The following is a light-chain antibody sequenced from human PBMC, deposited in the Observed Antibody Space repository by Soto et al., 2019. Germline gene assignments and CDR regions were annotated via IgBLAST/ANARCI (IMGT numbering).Light chain of an antibody. CDR3: QQYTNWPRT. J-gene: IGKJ1*01. Sequence: VLTQSPVTLSASPGKEATLSCRASQTVGFHLAWYQQKPGQAPRLLIYGASTRATGIPDRFSGSGFGTEFTLTISSLQSADFAGYYCQQYTNWPRTFGQGTKVDI. CDR2: GAS. CDR1: QTVGFH. V-gene: IGKV3-15*01.